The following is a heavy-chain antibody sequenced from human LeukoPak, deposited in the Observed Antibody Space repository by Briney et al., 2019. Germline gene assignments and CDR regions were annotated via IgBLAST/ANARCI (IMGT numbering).Heavy chain of an antibody. J-gene: IGHJ4*02. V-gene: IGHV3-30*18. Sequence: GRSLRLSCAASGFTFSSYGMHSVRQAPGKGLEWVAVISYDGSNKYYADSVKGRFTISRDNSKNTLYLQMNSLRAEDTAVYYCAKENQYYDILTGLDYWGQGTLVTVSS. CDR2: ISYDGSNK. CDR1: GFTFSSYG. CDR3: AKENQYYDILTGLDY. D-gene: IGHD3-9*01.